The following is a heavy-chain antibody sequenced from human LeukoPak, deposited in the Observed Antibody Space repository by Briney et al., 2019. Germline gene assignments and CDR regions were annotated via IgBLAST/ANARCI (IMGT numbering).Heavy chain of an antibody. Sequence: GGSLRLSCATSGFTFSIYAMSWVRQAPGKGLEWVSAISGSGGSTYYADSVKGRFTISRDNSKNTLYLQMNSLRAEDTAVYYCAKCIVGATAPFDYWGQGTLVTVSS. CDR1: GFTFSIYA. D-gene: IGHD1-26*01. V-gene: IGHV3-23*01. CDR3: AKCIVGATAPFDY. J-gene: IGHJ4*02. CDR2: ISGSGGST.